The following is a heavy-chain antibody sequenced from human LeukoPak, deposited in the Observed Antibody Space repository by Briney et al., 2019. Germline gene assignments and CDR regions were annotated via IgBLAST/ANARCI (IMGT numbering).Heavy chain of an antibody. Sequence: ASVKVSCKASGGTFSSYAISWVRQAPGQGLEWMGRIIPILGIANYAQKFQGRVTITADKSTSTAYMELSSLRSEDTAVYYFASQLRFLEWLPYYYYGMDVWGQGTTVTVSS. CDR2: IIPILGIA. V-gene: IGHV1-69*04. CDR1: GGTFSSYA. D-gene: IGHD3-3*01. CDR3: ASQLRFLEWLPYYYYGMDV. J-gene: IGHJ6*02.